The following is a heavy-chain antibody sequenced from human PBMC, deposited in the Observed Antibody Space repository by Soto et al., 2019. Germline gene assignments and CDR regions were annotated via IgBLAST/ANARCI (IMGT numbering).Heavy chain of an antibody. CDR2: IYYSGST. CDR3: MLGSGWKDFDY. V-gene: IGHV4-31*08. CDR1: GGSISSGGYY. J-gene: IGHJ4*02. D-gene: IGHD3-22*01. Sequence: SETLSLTCTVSGGSISSGGYYWSWIRQHPGKGLEWIGYIYYSGSTYYNPSLKSRVTISVDTSKNQFSLKLSSVTAADTAVYYCMLGSGWKDFDYWGRGTLVTVSS.